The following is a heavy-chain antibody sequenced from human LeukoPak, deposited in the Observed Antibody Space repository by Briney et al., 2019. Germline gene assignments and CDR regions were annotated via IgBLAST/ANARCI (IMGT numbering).Heavy chain of an antibody. Sequence: ASVKVSCKASGYTFTGYYMHWVRQAPGQGLEWMGRINPNSGGTNYAQKFQGRVTMTRDTSISTAYMELSRLRSDDTAVYYCATLPAATSTLDYWGQGTLVTVSS. CDR2: INPNSGGT. D-gene: IGHD2-2*01. CDR3: ATLPAATSTLDY. J-gene: IGHJ4*02. CDR1: GYTFTGYY. V-gene: IGHV1-2*06.